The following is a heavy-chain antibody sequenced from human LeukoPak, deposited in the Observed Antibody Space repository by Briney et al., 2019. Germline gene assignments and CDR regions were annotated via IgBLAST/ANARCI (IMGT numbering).Heavy chain of an antibody. CDR1: GFSFSDYS. D-gene: IGHD5-24*01. J-gene: IGHJ4*02. CDR2: ISSGSSYI. Sequence: PGVSLRLSCAASGFSFSDYSLNWVRQAPGQGLEWVSSISSGSSYIYYPDSLKGRFTISRDNAKNSLYLQMNSLRAEDTALYYCAKDRRWLQTLGYFDYWGQGTLVTVSS. CDR3: AKDRRWLQTLGYFDY. V-gene: IGHV3-21*04.